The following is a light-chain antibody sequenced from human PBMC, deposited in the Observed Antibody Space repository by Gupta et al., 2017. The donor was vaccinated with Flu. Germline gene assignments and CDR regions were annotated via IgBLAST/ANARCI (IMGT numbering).Light chain of an antibody. CDR2: RND. CDR3: AAWDDGLRGFV. Sequence: QSVLTQPPSASGTPGQRVTFSCSCSSSNIRRTFVYWYQQLPGTAPRLLIYRNDQRPSGVPDRGSGSKSGASASLAISGLRSEDEADDYCAAWDDGLRGFVFGAGTKVTVL. J-gene: IGLJ1*01. V-gene: IGLV1-47*01. CDR1: SSNIRRTF.